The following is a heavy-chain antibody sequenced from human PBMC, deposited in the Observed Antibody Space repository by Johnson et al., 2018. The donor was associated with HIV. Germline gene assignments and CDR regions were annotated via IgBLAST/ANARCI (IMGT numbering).Heavy chain of an antibody. J-gene: IGHJ3*02. D-gene: IGHD5-12*01. CDR3: AKSLPGYDAFDI. CDR1: GFTFSSYG. Sequence: QMQLVESGGGVVQPGGSLRLSCVASGFTFSSYGIHWVRQAPGKGLEWVAFIRYDGSNKYYADSVKGRFTIFRDNSKNPLYLQMNSLRAEDTAVYYCAKSLPGYDAFDIWGQGTMVTVSS. V-gene: IGHV3-30*02. CDR2: IRYDGSNK.